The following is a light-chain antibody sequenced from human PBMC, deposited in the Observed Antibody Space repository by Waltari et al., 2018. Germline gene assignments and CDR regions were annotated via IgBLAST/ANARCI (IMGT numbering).Light chain of an antibody. CDR2: VNSDGSH. V-gene: IGLV4-69*01. CDR3: QTGGHGTWV. Sequence: QLVLTQSPSASASLGASVKLTCTLSSGHSSNVIAWLQQQPEKGPRYLMKVNSDGSHSKGGESPFRFSGSGSGAERYLTISRVQPEDEADYYCQTGGHGTWVFGGGTKLTVL. J-gene: IGLJ3*02. CDR1: SGHSSNV.